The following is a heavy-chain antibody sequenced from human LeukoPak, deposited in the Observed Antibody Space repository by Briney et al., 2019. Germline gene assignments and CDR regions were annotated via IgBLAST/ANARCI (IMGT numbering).Heavy chain of an antibody. CDR3: ARDRGVTKLNWYFDL. J-gene: IGHJ2*01. D-gene: IGHD4-17*01. CDR1: GGSISSYY. CDR2: IYYSGST. V-gene: IGHV4-59*01. Sequence: SETLSLTCTVSGGSISSYYWSWIRQPPGKGLEWIGYIYYSGSTNYNPSLKSRVTISVDTSKNQFSLKLSSVTAADTAMYYCARDRGVTKLNWYFDLWGRGTLVTVSS.